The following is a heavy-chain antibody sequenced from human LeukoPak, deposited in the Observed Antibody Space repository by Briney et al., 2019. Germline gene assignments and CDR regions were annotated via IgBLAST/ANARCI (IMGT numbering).Heavy chain of an antibody. CDR1: GFTFTFSAYA. V-gene: IGHV3-33*01. CDR3: ARDSSPHYYGSGSPIGY. Sequence: PGGSLRLSCAASGFTFTFSAYAIHWVRQAPGKGLEWVAVMWYDGSNEYYADSVKGRFSISRDNSKNTLFLQMNSLRAEDTAVYYCARDSSPHYYGSGSPIGYWGQGTLVTVSS. J-gene: IGHJ4*02. D-gene: IGHD3-10*01. CDR2: MWYDGSNE.